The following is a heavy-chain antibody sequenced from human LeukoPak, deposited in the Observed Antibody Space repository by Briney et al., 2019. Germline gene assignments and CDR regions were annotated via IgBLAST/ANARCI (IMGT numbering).Heavy chain of an antibody. CDR3: ASKLLPAAEQGLAY. CDR2: IYHSGST. V-gene: IGHV4-4*02. CDR1: GGSISSSNW. J-gene: IGHJ4*02. Sequence: PSETLSLTCAVSGGSISSSNWWSWVRQPPGKGLEWIGQIYHSGSTNNNPSLKSRVTISVDKSKNQFSLKLTSVTAADTAVYYCASKLLPAAEQGLAYWGQGTLVTVSS. D-gene: IGHD2-2*01.